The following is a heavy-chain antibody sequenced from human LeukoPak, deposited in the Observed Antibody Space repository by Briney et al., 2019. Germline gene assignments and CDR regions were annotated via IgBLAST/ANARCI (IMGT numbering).Heavy chain of an antibody. CDR3: ARVPRKYNWFDP. CDR2: KNPNSGNT. J-gene: IGHJ5*02. D-gene: IGHD1-14*01. V-gene: IGHV1-8*01. Sequence: ASVKVSCKASGYTFTSYDINWVRQATGQGLEWMGWKNPNSGNTGYAQKFQGRVTTTRNTSISTAYMELSSLRSEDTAVYYCARVPRKYNWFDPWGQGTLVTVSS. CDR1: GYTFTSYD.